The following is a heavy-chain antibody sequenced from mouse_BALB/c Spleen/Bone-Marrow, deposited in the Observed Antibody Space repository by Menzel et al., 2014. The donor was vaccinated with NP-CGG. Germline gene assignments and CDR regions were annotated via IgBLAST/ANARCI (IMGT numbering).Heavy chain of an antibody. CDR2: ISSYYGDA. D-gene: IGHD2-14*01. V-gene: IGHV1S137*01. CDR1: GYTFTDYA. Sequence: QVQLKESGAELVRPRVSVKISCKGSGYTFTDYAIHWVKQSHAKSLEWIGLISSYYGDASYNQKFKGKATMTVDKSSSTAYMDLARLTSEGSAIYYCARSGKVRNAMDYWGQGTSVTVSS. CDR3: ARSGKVRNAMDY. J-gene: IGHJ4*01.